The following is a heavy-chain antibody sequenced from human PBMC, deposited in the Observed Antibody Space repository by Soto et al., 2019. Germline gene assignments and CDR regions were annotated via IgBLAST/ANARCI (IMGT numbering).Heavy chain of an antibody. J-gene: IGHJ6*03. D-gene: IGHD6-13*01. V-gene: IGHV3-30*18. CDR2: ISYDGSNK. Sequence: QVQLVESGGGVVQPGRSLRLSCAASGFTFSSDGMHWVRQAPGKGLEWVEVISYDGSNKYYADSVKGRFTISRDNSKNTLYLEMNSLRADDTAVYYCAKVEQQLVLVAHYYYYYMDVGGKGTTVTVAS. CDR1: GFTFSSDG. CDR3: AKVEQQLVLVAHYYYYYMDV.